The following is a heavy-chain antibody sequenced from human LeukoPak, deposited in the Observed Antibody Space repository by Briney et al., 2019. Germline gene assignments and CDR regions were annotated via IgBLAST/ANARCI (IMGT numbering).Heavy chain of an antibody. CDR3: ARDTHSSGYYLIDY. D-gene: IGHD3-22*01. CDR2: IKSYSGGT. V-gene: IGHV1-2*02. CDR1: GFTFSDSY. Sequence: ASVNVSCKASGFTFSDSYIHWVRQAPGQGLEWMGWIKSYSGGTNYAEKFQGRVAMTRDTSISTAYMELSSLRSDDTAVYYCARDTHSSGYYLIDYWGQGTLVTVSS. J-gene: IGHJ4*02.